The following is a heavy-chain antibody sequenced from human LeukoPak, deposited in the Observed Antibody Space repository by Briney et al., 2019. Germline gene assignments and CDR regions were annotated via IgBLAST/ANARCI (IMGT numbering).Heavy chain of an antibody. CDR1: GSTFSNYA. CDR3: ARGGLVYRDIVVVPAASRLSPLDY. V-gene: IGHV3-30-3*01. J-gene: IGHJ4*02. Sequence: PGGSLRLSCAASGSTFSNYAMSWVRQAPGKGLEWVAVISYDGSNKYYADSVKGRFTISRDNSKNTLYLQMNSLRAEDTAVYYCARGGLVYRDIVVVPAASRLSPLDYWGQGTLVTVSS. CDR2: ISYDGSNK. D-gene: IGHD2-2*01.